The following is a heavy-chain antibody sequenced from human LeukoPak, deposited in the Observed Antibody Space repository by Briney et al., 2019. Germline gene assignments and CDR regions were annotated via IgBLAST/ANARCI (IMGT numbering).Heavy chain of an antibody. D-gene: IGHD3-3*01. CDR3: ARPGLYDFWSGDAFDI. Sequence: PSQTLSLTCTVSGGSIHSGSSYWSWIRQPAGKGLEWIGRIYTSGSSNYNPSLKSRVTISVDTSKNQFSLKLTSVTAADTAVYYCARPGLYDFWSGDAFDIWGQGTMVTVSS. J-gene: IGHJ3*02. CDR1: GGSIHSGSSY. V-gene: IGHV4-61*02. CDR2: IYTSGSS.